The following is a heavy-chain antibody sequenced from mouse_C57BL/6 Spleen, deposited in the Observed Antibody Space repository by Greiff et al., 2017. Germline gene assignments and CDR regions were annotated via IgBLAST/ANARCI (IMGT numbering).Heavy chain of an antibody. CDR3: ARSPYGYDERGYYFDY. Sequence: QVQLQQPGAELVKPGASVKMSCKASGYTFTSYWITWVKQRPGQGLEWIGDIYPGSGSTNHNEKFKSKATLTVDTSSSTAYMQLSSLTSEDSAVYYCARSPYGYDERGYYFDYWGQGTTLTVSS. J-gene: IGHJ2*01. V-gene: IGHV1-55*01. D-gene: IGHD2-2*01. CDR2: IYPGSGST. CDR1: GYTFTSYW.